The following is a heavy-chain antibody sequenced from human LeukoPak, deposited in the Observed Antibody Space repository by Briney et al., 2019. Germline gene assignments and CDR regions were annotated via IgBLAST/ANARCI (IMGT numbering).Heavy chain of an antibody. CDR3: ARDRGLPYYYYYMDV. CDR1: GGSISRSRDY. Sequence: SETLSLTCTVSGGSISRSRDYWGWIRQPPGKGLEWIGSIYYSGSTYYNPSLKSRVTISGDTSKNRFSLKLSSVTAADTAVYYCARDRGLPYYYYYMDVWGKGTTVTVSS. V-gene: IGHV4-39*07. CDR2: IYYSGST. J-gene: IGHJ6*03. D-gene: IGHD3-10*01.